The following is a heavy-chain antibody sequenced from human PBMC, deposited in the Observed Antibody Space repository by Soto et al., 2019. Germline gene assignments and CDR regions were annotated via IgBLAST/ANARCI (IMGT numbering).Heavy chain of an antibody. J-gene: IGHJ4*02. CDR2: ISSSSSYI. V-gene: IGHV3-21*01. CDR1: GFTFSSYS. CDR3: ARDDPAYFDY. Sequence: GGSLRLSCGASGFTFSSYSMNWVRQAPGKGLEWVSSISSSSSYIYYADSVKGRFTISRDNAKNSLYLQMNSLRAEDTAVYYCARDDPAYFDYWGQGTLVTVSS.